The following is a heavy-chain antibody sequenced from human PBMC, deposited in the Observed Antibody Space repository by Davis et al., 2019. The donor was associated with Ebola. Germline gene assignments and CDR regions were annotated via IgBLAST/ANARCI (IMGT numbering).Heavy chain of an antibody. CDR1: GFTFSSYS. Sequence: GESLKISCAASGFTFSSYSMNWVRQAPGKGLEWVSVIYSGGTTYYADSVKGRFTISRDNSKNTLYLQMNSLRPEDTAVYYCARDSDDYCFDYWGQGTLVTVSS. J-gene: IGHJ4*02. D-gene: IGHD4-17*01. V-gene: IGHV3-66*02. CDR2: IYSGGTT. CDR3: ARDSDDYCFDY.